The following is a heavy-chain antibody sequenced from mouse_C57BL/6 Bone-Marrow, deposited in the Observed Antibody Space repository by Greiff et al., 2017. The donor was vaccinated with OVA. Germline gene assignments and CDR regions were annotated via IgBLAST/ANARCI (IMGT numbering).Heavy chain of an antibody. CDR3: ARRAAY. CDR1: GFTFSSYG. V-gene: IGHV5-6*02. J-gene: IGHJ3*01. Sequence: EVKVVESGGDLVKPGGSLKLSCAASGFTFSSYGMSWVRQTPDKRLEWVATISSGGSYTYYPDSVKGRFTISRDNAKNTLYLQMSSLKAEDTAMYYCARRAAYWGQGTLVTVSA. CDR2: ISSGGSYT.